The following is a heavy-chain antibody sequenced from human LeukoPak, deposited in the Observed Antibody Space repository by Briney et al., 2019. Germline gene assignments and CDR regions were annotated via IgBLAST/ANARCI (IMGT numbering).Heavy chain of an antibody. CDR2: INPSGGST. D-gene: IGHD2-2*02. Sequence: ASVKVSCKASGYTFTGYYMHWVRQAPGQGLEWMGIINPSGGSTSYAQKFQGRVTITRDTSASTAYMELSSLRSEDTAVYYCARMEYQLLYDWFDPWGQGTLVTVSS. V-gene: IGHV1-46*01. CDR1: GYTFTGYY. J-gene: IGHJ5*02. CDR3: ARMEYQLLYDWFDP.